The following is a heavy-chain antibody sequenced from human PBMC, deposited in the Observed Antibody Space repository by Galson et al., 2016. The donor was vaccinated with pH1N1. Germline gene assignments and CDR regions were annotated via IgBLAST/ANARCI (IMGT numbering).Heavy chain of an antibody. D-gene: IGHD6-19*01. CDR1: GFKFDNYA. J-gene: IGHJ4*02. CDR2: ISGSGGRT. CDR3: AKDRYSSGQFFDS. V-gene: IGHV3-23*01. Sequence: SLRLSCAASGFKFDNYATTWVRRAPGKGLQWVSAISGSGGRTYYADSVKDRFTISRDNSKKTLFLQMASLRVEDTAVYYCAKDRYSSGQFFDSWGRGILVTVSS.